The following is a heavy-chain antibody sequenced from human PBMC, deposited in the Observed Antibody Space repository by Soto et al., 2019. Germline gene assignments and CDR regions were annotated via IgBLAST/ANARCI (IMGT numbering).Heavy chain of an antibody. Sequence: QVRLQQWGAGLLKPSETLSLTCTVYGASFTGYYWTWLRQPPGGGLEWIGEVSHSGTSKYNPSLKSQVTISLDTSKSQCSLELTSVTAADTAVYYCARYGGTAIWYFDIWGRGASVSVSS. D-gene: IGHD2-15*01. CDR1: GASFTGYY. CDR2: VSHSGTS. CDR3: ARYGGTAIWYFDI. V-gene: IGHV4-34*01. J-gene: IGHJ2*01.